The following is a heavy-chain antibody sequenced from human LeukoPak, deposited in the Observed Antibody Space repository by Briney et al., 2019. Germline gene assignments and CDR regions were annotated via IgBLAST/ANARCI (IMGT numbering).Heavy chain of an antibody. V-gene: IGHV3-30*02. J-gene: IGHJ4*02. CDR2: IRYDGSNK. CDR3: AKDGNRITMVRGVIIYFDY. D-gene: IGHD3-10*01. CDR1: GFTFSSYG. Sequence: PGGSLRLSCAASGFTFSSYGMHWVRQAPGKGLEWVAFIRYDGSNKYYADSVKGRFTISRDNSKNTLYLQMNSLRAEDTAVYYCAKDGNRITMVRGVIIYFDYWGQGTLVTVSS.